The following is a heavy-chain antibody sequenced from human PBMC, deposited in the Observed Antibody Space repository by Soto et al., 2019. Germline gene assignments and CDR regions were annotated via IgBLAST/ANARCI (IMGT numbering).Heavy chain of an antibody. J-gene: IGHJ3*02. CDR2: IYGGGST. CDR3: ARLSQANDAFDI. D-gene: IGHD3-16*02. CDR1: GFTVSSNY. Sequence: EVQLVESGGGLVQPGGSLRLSCAASGFTVSSNYMSWVRQAPGKGLEWVSVIYGGGSTYYADSVKGRFTISRDNSKNTLYLQMNSLRAEDTAVYYCARLSQANDAFDIWGQGTMVTVSS. V-gene: IGHV3-66*01.